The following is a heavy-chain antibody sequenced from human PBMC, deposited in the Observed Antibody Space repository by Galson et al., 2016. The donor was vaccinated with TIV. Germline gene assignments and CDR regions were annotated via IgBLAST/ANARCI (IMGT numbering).Heavy chain of an antibody. CDR3: MRARSTYYFDSSGYSPFYY. Sequence: ETLSLTCTVYGDSISSGDYYWSWIRQPPGKGLEWIGSIYHSGMTYYNPPLESRVTIAVDTSKNQFSLKLSSVTAADTAVYYCMRARSTYYFDSSGYSPFYYWGQGTLVTVSS. V-gene: IGHV4-39*07. J-gene: IGHJ4*02. CDR1: GDSISSGDYY. CDR2: IYHSGMT. D-gene: IGHD3-22*01.